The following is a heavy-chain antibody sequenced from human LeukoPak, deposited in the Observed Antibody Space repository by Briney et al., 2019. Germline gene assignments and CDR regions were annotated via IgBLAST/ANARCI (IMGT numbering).Heavy chain of an antibody. J-gene: IGHJ4*02. Sequence: SETLSLTCTVSGYSISSGYYWGWIRQPPGKGLEWIGSIYHSGSTYYNPSLKSRVTISVDTSKNQFSLKLSSVTAADTAVYYCARTSSGVYHFDYWGQGTLVTVSS. V-gene: IGHV4-38-2*02. CDR2: IYHSGST. D-gene: IGHD3-22*01. CDR3: ARTSSGVYHFDY. CDR1: GYSISSGYY.